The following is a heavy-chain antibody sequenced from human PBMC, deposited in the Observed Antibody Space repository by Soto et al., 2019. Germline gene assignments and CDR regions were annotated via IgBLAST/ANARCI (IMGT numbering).Heavy chain of an antibody. J-gene: IGHJ3*02. D-gene: IGHD3-22*01. Sequence: PGGSLRLSCAASGFTFSSYAMSWVRQAPGKGLEWVSAISGSGGSTYYADSVKGRFTISRDNSKNTLYLQMNSLRAEDTAVYYCAKCKDYGIGVALYAFDIWGRGTMVTVSS. CDR1: GFTFSSYA. CDR2: ISGSGGST. CDR3: AKCKDYGIGVALYAFDI. V-gene: IGHV3-23*01.